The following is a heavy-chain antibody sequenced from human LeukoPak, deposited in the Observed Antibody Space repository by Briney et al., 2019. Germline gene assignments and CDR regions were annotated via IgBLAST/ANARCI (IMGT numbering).Heavy chain of an antibody. V-gene: IGHV3-21*01. CDR2: ITSTSSFI. D-gene: IGHD5-12*01. CDR3: TSEVATIEGKFDY. J-gene: IGHJ4*02. CDR1: GFTFRTYT. Sequence: GGSLRLSCAASGFTFRTYTMNWVRQAPGKGLEWDSSITSTSSFIFYADSVQGRFTISRDNAKNSLYLQMDSLRAEDTAVYYCTSEVATIEGKFDYWGQGTLVTVSS.